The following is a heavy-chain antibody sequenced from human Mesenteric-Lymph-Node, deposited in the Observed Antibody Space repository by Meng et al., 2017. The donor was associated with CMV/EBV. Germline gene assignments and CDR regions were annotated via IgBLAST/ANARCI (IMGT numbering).Heavy chain of an antibody. D-gene: IGHD3-22*01. J-gene: IGHJ4*02. Sequence: GESLKISCAASGFTFSSYSMNWVRQAPGKGLEWVSSISSSSSYIYYADSVKGRFTISRDNAKNSLYLQMNSLRAEDTAVYYCARDLTGSGYYSGWGQGTLVTVSS. CDR1: GFTFSSYS. CDR3: ARDLTGSGYYSG. CDR2: ISSSSSYI. V-gene: IGHV3-21*01.